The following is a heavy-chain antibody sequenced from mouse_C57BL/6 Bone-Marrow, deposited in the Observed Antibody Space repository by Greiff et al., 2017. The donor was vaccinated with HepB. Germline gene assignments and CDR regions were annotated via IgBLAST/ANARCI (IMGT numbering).Heavy chain of an antibody. Sequence: DVKLVESGGGLVKPGGSLKLSCAASGFTFSSYAMSWVRQTPEKRLEWVATISDGGSYTYYPDNVKGRFTISRDNAKNNLYLQMSHLKSEDTAMYYCARDRVGRYFDYWGQGTTLTVSS. CDR3: ARDRVGRYFDY. CDR2: ISDGGSYT. J-gene: IGHJ2*01. V-gene: IGHV5-4*01. CDR1: GFTFSSYA. D-gene: IGHD4-1*01.